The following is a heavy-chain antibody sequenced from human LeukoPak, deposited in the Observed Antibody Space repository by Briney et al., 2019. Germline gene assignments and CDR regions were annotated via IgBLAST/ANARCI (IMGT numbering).Heavy chain of an antibody. V-gene: IGHV1-2*02. CDR2: INPNSGGT. D-gene: IGHD3-22*01. Sequence: GASVKVSCKASGYTFTGYYMHWVRQAPGQGLEWMGWINPNSGGTNYAQKLQGRVTMTTDTSTSTAYMELRSLRSDDTAVYYCARATYYYDSSGYYSQPFDYWGQGTLVTVSS. CDR1: GYTFTGYY. CDR3: ARATYYYDSSGYYSQPFDY. J-gene: IGHJ4*02.